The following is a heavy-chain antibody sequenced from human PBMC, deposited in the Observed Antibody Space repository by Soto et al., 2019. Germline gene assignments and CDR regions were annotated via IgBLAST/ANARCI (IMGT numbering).Heavy chain of an antibody. D-gene: IGHD1-26*01. Sequence: QVKLQEPGPGLVKLSETLSLTCAVSGVSFNSDIYWCWVRQPPGKGLEWIGEIHHSGRTKYNPSLKSRVTLSVDKSKNQFSLNLDSVTAADTAVYYCASGTGHKWDGWGQGTLVTVSS. CDR2: IHHSGRT. V-gene: IGHV4-4*02. CDR3: ASGTGHKWDG. J-gene: IGHJ4*02. CDR1: GVSFNSDIY.